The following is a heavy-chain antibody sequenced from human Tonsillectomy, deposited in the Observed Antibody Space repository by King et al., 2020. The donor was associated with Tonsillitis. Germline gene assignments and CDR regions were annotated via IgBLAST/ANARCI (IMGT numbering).Heavy chain of an antibody. D-gene: IGHD1-14*01. CDR3: AREGIPLYGMDV. J-gene: IGHJ6*02. Sequence: VQLQESGPGLVKPSETLSLTCTVSGGSISSYYWSWIRQPPGKGLEWIGNIFYSGSTNYNPSLKSRVTISVDTSKNQFWLKLSSVTVADTAVHYCAREGIPLYGMDVWGQGTTVTVSS. CDR2: IFYSGST. CDR1: GGSISSYY. V-gene: IGHV4-59*01.